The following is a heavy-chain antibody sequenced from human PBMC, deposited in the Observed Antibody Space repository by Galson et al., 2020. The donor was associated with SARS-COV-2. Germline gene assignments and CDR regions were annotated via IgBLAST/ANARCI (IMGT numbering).Heavy chain of an antibody. CDR2: ISSDGSNS. J-gene: IGHJ4*02. CDR3: ARGGEWELPYYFDY. Sequence: GGPLRLSCEASGFTFRPYVMHWVRKAPGKGPEWVAVISSDGSNSFYADSLKGRFTISRDNSKSTLYLQMNSLRAEDTAVYYCARGGEWELPYYFDYWGQGTLVTVSS. CDR1: GFTFRPYV. D-gene: IGHD1-26*01. V-gene: IGHV3-30*04.